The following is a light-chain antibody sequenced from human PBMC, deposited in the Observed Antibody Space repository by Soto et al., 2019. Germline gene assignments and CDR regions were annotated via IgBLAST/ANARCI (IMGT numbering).Light chain of an antibody. V-gene: IGKV1-33*01. CDR1: QDITNS. CDR3: QQYDHLSLN. J-gene: IGKJ4*01. Sequence: DIQMTQSPSAISASVGDRVSSTFQASQDITNSLNWYQQKPGKAPNLLIFDASNLDAGVPSRFSGSGSGTYFTFTIHSLQPEDVATYYCQQYDHLSLNFGGGTKVDI. CDR2: DAS.